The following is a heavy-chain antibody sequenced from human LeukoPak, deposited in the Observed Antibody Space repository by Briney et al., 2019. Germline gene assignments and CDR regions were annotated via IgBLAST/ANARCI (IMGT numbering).Heavy chain of an antibody. V-gene: IGHV3-23*01. D-gene: IGHD3-10*01. CDR2: ISGSGGST. CDR1: GFTFSSYA. CDR3: AKDGGLLWFGELPRTFYYMDV. Sequence: GGSLRLSCAASGFTFSSYAMSWVRQAPGKGLEWVSAISGSGGSTYNADSVKGRFTISRDNSKNTLYLQMNSLRAEDTAVYYCAKDGGLLWFGELPRTFYYMDVWGKGTTVTVSS. J-gene: IGHJ6*03.